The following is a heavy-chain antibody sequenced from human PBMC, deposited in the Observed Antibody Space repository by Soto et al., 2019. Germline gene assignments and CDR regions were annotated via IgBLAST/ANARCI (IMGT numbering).Heavy chain of an antibody. D-gene: IGHD6-13*01. CDR2: INPNSGGT. J-gene: IGHJ4*02. Sequence: ASVKVSCKASGYSFTGYYMHWVRQAPGQGLEWMGWINPNSGGTNYAQKFQGWVTMTRDTSISTAYMELSRLRSDDTAVYYCARVGGSSWSLNFDYWGQGTLVTVSS. CDR1: GYSFTGYY. V-gene: IGHV1-2*04. CDR3: ARVGGSSWSLNFDY.